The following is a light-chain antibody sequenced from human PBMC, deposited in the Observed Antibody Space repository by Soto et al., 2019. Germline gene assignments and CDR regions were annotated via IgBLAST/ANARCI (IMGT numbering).Light chain of an antibody. V-gene: IGKV1-9*01. Sequence: DIQLTQSPSFLSASVGDRVTITCQASQVISSSLAWYQQKPGKAPKLLIYAASTLQSGVPSRFSGSGSGTEFTLTISSLQPEDFATYYCQQLNNYPWTFGQGTKVDI. J-gene: IGKJ1*01. CDR1: QVISSS. CDR2: AAS. CDR3: QQLNNYPWT.